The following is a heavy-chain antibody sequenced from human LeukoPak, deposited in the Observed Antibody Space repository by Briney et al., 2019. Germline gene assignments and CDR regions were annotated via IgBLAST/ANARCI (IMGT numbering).Heavy chain of an antibody. CDR2: MNPNSGNT. J-gene: IGHJ3*02. CDR3: ARPQDFGLTGMNAFDI. D-gene: IGHD7-27*01. V-gene: IGHV1-8*01. Sequence: ASVKVSCKASRYTFTSYDFNWVRQATEQGLEWMGWMNPNSGNTGYAQKFQGRVTMTRNTSMSTAYMELSSLRSEDTAVYYCARPQDFGLTGMNAFDIWGQGTMVTVSS. CDR1: RYTFTSYD.